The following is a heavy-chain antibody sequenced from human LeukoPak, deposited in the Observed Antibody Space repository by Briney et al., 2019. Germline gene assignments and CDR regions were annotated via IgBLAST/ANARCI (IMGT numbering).Heavy chain of an antibody. CDR1: GGSISSGGYY. CDR3: ARGLQWVTRYYYYGMDV. D-gene: IGHD6-19*01. Sequence: PSQTLSLTCTVSGGSISSGGYYWSWIRQHPGKGLEWIGYIYYSGSTYYNPSLKSRVTISIDTSKNQFSLKLNSVTAADTAVYYCARGLQWVTRYYYYGMDVWGQGTTVTVSS. CDR2: IYYSGST. J-gene: IGHJ6*02. V-gene: IGHV4-31*03.